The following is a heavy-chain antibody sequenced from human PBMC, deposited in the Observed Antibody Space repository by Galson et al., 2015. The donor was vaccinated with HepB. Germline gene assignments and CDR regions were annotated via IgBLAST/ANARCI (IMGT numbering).Heavy chain of an antibody. CDR1: GYTITGYY. CDR2: INPNSGGT. Sequence: SVKVSCKASGYTITGYYMHWVRQALGQGLEWMGWINPNSGGTNYAQKFQGWVTMTRDTSISTAYMELSRLRSDDTAVYYCARDRTSYYYDSSGYYEDKWEGFDPWGQGTLVTVSS. V-gene: IGHV1-2*04. D-gene: IGHD3-22*01. J-gene: IGHJ5*02. CDR3: ARDRTSYYYDSSGYYEDKWEGFDP.